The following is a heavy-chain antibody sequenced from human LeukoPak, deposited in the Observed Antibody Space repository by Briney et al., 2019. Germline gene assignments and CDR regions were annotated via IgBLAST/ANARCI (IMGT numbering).Heavy chain of an antibody. CDR1: GGSISSSSYY. CDR3: ARSNSEGYMDV. V-gene: IGHV4-39*07. D-gene: IGHD4-11*01. J-gene: IGHJ6*03. Sequence: PSETLSLTCTVSGGSISSSSYYRGWIRQPPGKGLEWIGSIYYSGSTYYNPSLKSRVTISVDTSKNQFSLKLSSVTAADTAVYYCARSNSEGYMDVWGKGTTVTVSS. CDR2: IYYSGST.